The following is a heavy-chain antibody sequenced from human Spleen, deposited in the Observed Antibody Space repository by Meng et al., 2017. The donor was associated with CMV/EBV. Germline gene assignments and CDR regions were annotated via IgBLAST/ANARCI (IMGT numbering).Heavy chain of an antibody. CDR3: AKEGDEGFCFDY. D-gene: IGHD3-16*01. Sequence: GGSLRLSCAASGFTFNNYGMHWVRQAPGKGLEWLAVIWYDGSNKNYADSVKGRFTVSRDNSKNTVYLQMNSLRAEDTAVYYCAKEGDEGFCFDYWGQGTLVTVSS. J-gene: IGHJ4*02. CDR2: IWYDGSNK. V-gene: IGHV3-33*06. CDR1: GFTFNNYG.